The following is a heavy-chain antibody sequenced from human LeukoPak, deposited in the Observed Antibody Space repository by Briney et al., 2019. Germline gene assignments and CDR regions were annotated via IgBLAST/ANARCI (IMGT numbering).Heavy chain of an antibody. V-gene: IGHV3-30*18. CDR1: GFTFSSYG. Sequence: PGGSLRLSCAASGFTFSSYGMHWVRQAPGKGLEWVAVISYDGSNKYYADSVKGRLTISRDNSKNTLYVQMNSLRAEDTAVYYCAKALSYAPALYYFDYWGQGTLVTVSS. CDR2: ISYDGSNK. CDR3: AKALSYAPALYYFDY. J-gene: IGHJ4*02. D-gene: IGHD3-16*01.